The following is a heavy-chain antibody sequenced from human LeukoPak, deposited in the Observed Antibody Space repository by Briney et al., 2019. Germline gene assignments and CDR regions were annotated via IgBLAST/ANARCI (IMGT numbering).Heavy chain of an antibody. CDR3: ARRHTTSWSLDY. Sequence: GESLKISCKGSGYIFTNHWISWVRQMPGKGLEWMGRIDPSDSYTNYSPSFQGHVTISTGKSISTAYLQWSSLKASDTAIYYCARRHTTSWSLDYWGQGTLVTVSS. D-gene: IGHD6-13*01. J-gene: IGHJ4*02. V-gene: IGHV5-10-1*01. CDR1: GYIFTNHW. CDR2: IDPSDSYT.